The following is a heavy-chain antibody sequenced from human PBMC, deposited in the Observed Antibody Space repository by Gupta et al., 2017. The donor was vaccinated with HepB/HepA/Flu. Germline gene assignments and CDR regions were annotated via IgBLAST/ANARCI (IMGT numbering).Heavy chain of an antibody. CDR3: ARQGGLDSSGYYYSTDPDYAFDI. D-gene: IGHD3-22*01. Sequence: QVQLQESGPGLVKPSETLSLTCTVSGGSISSYYWSWIRQPPGKGLEWIGYIYYSGSTNYNPSLKSRVTISVDTSKNQFSLKLSSVTAADTAVYYCARQGGLDSSGYYYSTDPDYAFDIWGQGTMVTVSS. CDR2: IYYSGST. J-gene: IGHJ3*02. CDR1: GGSISSYY. V-gene: IGHV4-59*08.